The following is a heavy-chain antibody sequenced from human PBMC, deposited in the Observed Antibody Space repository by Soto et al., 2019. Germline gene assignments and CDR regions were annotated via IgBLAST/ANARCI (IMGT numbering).Heavy chain of an antibody. CDR1: GYTFTSYG. D-gene: IGHD3-9*01. V-gene: IGHV1-18*01. CDR3: ARHEDVLRYFDWLSIPRPYYYMDV. CDR2: ISAYNGNT. J-gene: IGHJ6*03. Sequence: ASVKVSCKASGYTFTSYGISWVRQAPGQGLEWMGWISAYNGNTNYAQKLQGRVTMTTDTSTSTAYMELRSLRSDDTAVYYCARHEDVLRYFDWLSIPRPYYYMDVWGKGTTVTVSS.